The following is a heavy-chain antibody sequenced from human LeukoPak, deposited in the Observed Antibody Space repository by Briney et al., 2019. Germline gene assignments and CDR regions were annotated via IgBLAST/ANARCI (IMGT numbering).Heavy chain of an antibody. D-gene: IGHD1-14*01. J-gene: IGHJ4*02. CDR1: GFTFSSYA. CDR3: AKDFIGGSTRTLDY. V-gene: IGHV3-23*01. Sequence: PGGSLRLSCAASGFTFSSYAMSWVRQAPGKGLEWVSAISGSGGSTYYADSVKGRFTISGDNSKNTLYLQMNSLRAEDTAVYYCAKDFIGGSTRTLDYWGQGTLVTVSS. CDR2: ISGSGGST.